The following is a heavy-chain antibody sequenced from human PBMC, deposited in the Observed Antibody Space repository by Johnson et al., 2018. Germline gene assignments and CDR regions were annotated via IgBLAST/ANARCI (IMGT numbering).Heavy chain of an antibody. V-gene: IGHV3-30*18. J-gene: IGHJ6*03. CDR2: ISYDGSNK. CDR3: AKDKIGYSYGLHYYYYYMDV. D-gene: IGHD5-18*01. CDR1: GFTFSSYG. Sequence: QVQLVQSGGGVVQPGRSLRLSCAASGFTFSSYGMHWVRQAPGKGLEWVEVISYDGSNKYYADSVKERFTISRDNSKNTLYRQMNSLRAEEPAVYQCAKDKIGYSYGLHYYYYYMDVWGKGTTVTVSS.